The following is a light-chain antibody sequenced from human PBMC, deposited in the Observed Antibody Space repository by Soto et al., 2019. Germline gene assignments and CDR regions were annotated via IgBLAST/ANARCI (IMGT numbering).Light chain of an antibody. CDR3: SSYTSDNTVV. CDR1: SNDVGGYDY. V-gene: IGLV2-14*01. Sequence: QSALTQPASVSGSPGQSITISCTGTSNDVGGYDYVSWYQQHPGKAPKLVIYEVTNRPSGVSNRFSGSKSGNTAALTISGLQAEDEADYYCSSYTSDNTVVFGGGTKLPVL. CDR2: EVT. J-gene: IGLJ2*01.